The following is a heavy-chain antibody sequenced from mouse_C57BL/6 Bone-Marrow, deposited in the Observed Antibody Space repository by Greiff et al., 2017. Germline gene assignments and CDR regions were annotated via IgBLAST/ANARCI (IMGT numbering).Heavy chain of an antibody. D-gene: IGHD1-1*01. CDR3: ARLECDGSSGDWYFDV. J-gene: IGHJ1*03. CDR1: GYTFTSYD. Sequence: QVHVKQSGPELVKPGASVKLSCKASGYTFTSYDISWVKQRPGQGLEWIGWIYPRDGSTKYNEKFKGKATLTVDTSSSTAYMALHSLTSEDSAVYFCARLECDGSSGDWYFDVWGTGTTVTVSS. CDR2: IYPRDGST. V-gene: IGHV1-85*01.